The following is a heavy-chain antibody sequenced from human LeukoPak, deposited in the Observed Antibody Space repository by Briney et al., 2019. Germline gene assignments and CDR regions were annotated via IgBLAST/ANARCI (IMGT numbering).Heavy chain of an antibody. J-gene: IGHJ5*02. CDR2: ISSTSTI. D-gene: IGHD6-13*01. V-gene: IGHV3-48*01. CDR3: ARVAENA. CDR1: GFTFSTYV. Sequence: GGSLRLSCAASGFTFSTYVMSWVRQAPGKGLEWISYISSTSTIYYADSVKGRFTISRDNAKNSLYLQMNSLRAEDTAVYYCARVAENAWGQGTLVTVSS.